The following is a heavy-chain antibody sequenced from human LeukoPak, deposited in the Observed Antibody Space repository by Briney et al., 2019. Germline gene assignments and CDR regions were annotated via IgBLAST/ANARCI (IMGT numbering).Heavy chain of an antibody. Sequence: SETLSSTGTVSGGSITGGRWDWSAIRQPVGWGVGWIARIDTSGSTNYTPSLNSRVTISVDTSKNQSSLKLSCVRAADTAVYYCARGVAWSSSYYFDYWGQGTLVTVSS. D-gene: IGHD2-15*01. J-gene: IGHJ4*02. CDR3: ARGVAWSSSYYFDY. CDR1: GGSITGGRWD. CDR2: IDTSGST. V-gene: IGHV4-61*02.